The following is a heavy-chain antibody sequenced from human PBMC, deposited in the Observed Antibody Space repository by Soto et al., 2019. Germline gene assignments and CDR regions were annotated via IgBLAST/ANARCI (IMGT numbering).Heavy chain of an antibody. CDR2: IYYSGST. Sequence: SETLCVTCTVAGGSIRSYYWSWIRQHPGKGLEWIGYIYYSGSTNYNPSLKSRVTISVDTSKNQFSLKLSSVTAADTAVYYCARSDGRYWGQGTLVTVSS. V-gene: IGHV4-59*01. CDR1: GGSIRSYY. CDR3: ARSDGRY. J-gene: IGHJ4*02.